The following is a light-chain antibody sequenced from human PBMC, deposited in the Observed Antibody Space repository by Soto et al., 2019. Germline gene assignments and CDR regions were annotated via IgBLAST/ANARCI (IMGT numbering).Light chain of an antibody. V-gene: IGKV3-20*01. CDR3: QQYGSSTWT. J-gene: IGKJ1*01. CDR2: GAS. CDR1: QSVSSSY. Sequence: EIVLTHSPGSLSLSPVERATLSCRASQSVSSSYLAWYQQTPGQAPRLLIYGASSRATGIPDRCSGSGSGTDFTLTISRLEPEDFAVYYCQQYGSSTWTFGQGTKVDIK.